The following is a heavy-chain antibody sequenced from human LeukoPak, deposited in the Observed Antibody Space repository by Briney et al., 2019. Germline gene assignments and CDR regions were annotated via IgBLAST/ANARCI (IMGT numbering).Heavy chain of an antibody. CDR3: ARGVSYSSSHFDY. CDR1: DDSLSGSRYY. J-gene: IGHJ4*02. Sequence: SETLSLTCTVSDDSLSGSRYYWGWIRLPPGTGLEWIGSVFYSGSTYYNPSLKSRVAISLDTSKSQFSLRLSSVTAADTAVYYCARGVSYSSSHFDYWGQGTRVTVSS. D-gene: IGHD6-6*01. V-gene: IGHV4-39*07. CDR2: VFYSGST.